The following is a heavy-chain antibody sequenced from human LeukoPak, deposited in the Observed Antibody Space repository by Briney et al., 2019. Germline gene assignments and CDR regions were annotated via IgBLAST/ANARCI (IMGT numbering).Heavy chain of an antibody. CDR2: ISAYNGNT. J-gene: IGHJ4*02. D-gene: IGHD6-19*01. CDR3: ARERSGWYVDY. V-gene: IGHV1-18*01. Sequence: ASVKVSCKASGYTFTSDGISWVRQAPGQGLEWMGRISAYNGNTNYAQKLQGRVTMTTDTSTSTAYMKRRRMISDDTAVYYCARERSGWYVDYWGQGTLVTVSS. CDR1: GYTFTSDG.